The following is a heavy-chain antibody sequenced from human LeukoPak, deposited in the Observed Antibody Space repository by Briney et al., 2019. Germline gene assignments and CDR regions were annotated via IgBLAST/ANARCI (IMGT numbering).Heavy chain of an antibody. CDR1: GFTFSTFG. CDR2: ISAIDNST. V-gene: IGHV3-23*01. J-gene: IGHJ4*02. CDR3: AKAGESGYYDY. Sequence: GGSLRLSXAVSGFTFSTFGMSWVRQAPGKGLEWVSAISAIDNSTHYADSVKGRFSISRDYSKNTLYLQMNSPRAEDTAVYYCAKAGESGYYDYWGQGTLVTVSS. D-gene: IGHD3-16*01.